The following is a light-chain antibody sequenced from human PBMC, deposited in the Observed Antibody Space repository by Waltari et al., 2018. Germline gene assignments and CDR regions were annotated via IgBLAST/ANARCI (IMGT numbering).Light chain of an antibody. Sequence: QSALTQPASVSGSPGQSITIPCTGTSSDIGGYNYVSWYLQHPDKAPQLMIYDVSNRPSGVSNLFSGSKSGNTASLTIAGLQAEDEADYYCSSYSSSSTLVFGGGTKLTVL. CDR1: SSDIGGYNY. CDR3: SSYSSSSTLV. CDR2: DVS. V-gene: IGLV2-14*03. J-gene: IGLJ2*01.